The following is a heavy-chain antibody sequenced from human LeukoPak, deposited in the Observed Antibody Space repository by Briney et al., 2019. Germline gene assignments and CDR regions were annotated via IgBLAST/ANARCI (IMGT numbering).Heavy chain of an antibody. D-gene: IGHD6-13*01. CDR1: GYTFTGYY. CDR2: INPNSGGT. J-gene: IGHJ5*02. Sequence: ASVKVSCKASGYTFTGYYMRWVRQAPGQGLEWMGWINPNSGGTNYAQKFQGGVTMTRDTSISTAYMELSRLRSDDTAVYYCARDVSIAAVRFDPWGQGTLVTVSS. CDR3: ARDVSIAAVRFDP. V-gene: IGHV1-2*02.